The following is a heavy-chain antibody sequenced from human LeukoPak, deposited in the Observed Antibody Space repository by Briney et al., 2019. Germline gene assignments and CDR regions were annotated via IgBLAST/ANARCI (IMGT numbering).Heavy chain of an antibody. CDR1: GFTFSDYD. D-gene: IGHD1-26*01. V-gene: IGHV3-13*04. CDR2: IGTAGDR. J-gene: IGHJ3*02. Sequence: GGSLRLSCAASGFTFSDYDMHWVRQTPGEGLEWVAGIGTAGDRYYADSVKGRITISRENAKTSLFLQMNSLRAGDTAVYYCARAGVGAAHDAFDMWGQGTMVTVPS. CDR3: ARAGVGAAHDAFDM.